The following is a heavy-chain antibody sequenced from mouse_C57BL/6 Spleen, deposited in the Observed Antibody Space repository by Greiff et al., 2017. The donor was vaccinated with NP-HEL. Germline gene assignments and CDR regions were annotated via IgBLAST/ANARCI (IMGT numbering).Heavy chain of an antibody. V-gene: IGHV1-64*01. CDR1: GCTFTSYW. CDR3: ARSHLYGSRDYFDY. J-gene: IGHJ2*01. CDR2: IHPNSGST. Sequence: VQLQQSGAELVKPGASVKLSCKASGCTFTSYWMHWVKQRPGQGLEWIGMIHPNSGSTNYNEKFKSKATLTVDKSSSTAYMQLSSLTSEDSAVYYCARSHLYGSRDYFDYWGQGTTLTVSS. D-gene: IGHD1-1*01.